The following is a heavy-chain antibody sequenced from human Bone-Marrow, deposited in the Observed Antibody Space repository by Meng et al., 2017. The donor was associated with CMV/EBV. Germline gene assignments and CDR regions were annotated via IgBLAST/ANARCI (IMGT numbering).Heavy chain of an antibody. CDR3: ARDGVVGATTSYYGMDV. CDR1: GITFSSYW. Sequence: GGSLRLSCAVSGITFSSYWMHWVRQAPGKGLVWVSRINSDGSSTSYADSVKGRFTISRDNAKNSLYLQMSSLRAEDTAVYYCARDGVVGATTSYYGMDVWGQGTTVTVSS. J-gene: IGHJ6*02. D-gene: IGHD1-26*01. V-gene: IGHV3-74*01. CDR2: INSDGSST.